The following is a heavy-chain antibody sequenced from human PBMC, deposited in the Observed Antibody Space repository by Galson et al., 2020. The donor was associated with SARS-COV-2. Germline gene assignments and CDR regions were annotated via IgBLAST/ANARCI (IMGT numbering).Heavy chain of an antibody. CDR1: GFTVSSNY. Sequence: GESLKISRAASGFTVSSNYMSWVRQAPGKGLEWVSVIYSGGSTYYADSVKGRFTISRDNSKNTLYLQMNSLRAEDTAVYYCARQSYPYGDFDYWGQGTLVTVSS. CDR2: IYSGGST. J-gene: IGHJ4*02. CDR3: ARQSYPYGDFDY. D-gene: IGHD4-17*01. V-gene: IGHV3-53*01.